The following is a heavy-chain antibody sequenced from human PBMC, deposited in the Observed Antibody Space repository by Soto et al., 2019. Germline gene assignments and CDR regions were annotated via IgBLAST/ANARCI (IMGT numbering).Heavy chain of an antibody. CDR1: GYTFTGYY. V-gene: IGHV1-2*04. CDR2: INPNSGGT. J-gene: IGHJ6*01. D-gene: IGHD3-9*01. CDR3: ARNQYYDILTGNHTTAYYGMEV. Sequence: ASVKVSCKASGYTFTGYYMHWVRQAPGQGLEWMGWINPNSGGTNYAQKFQGWVTMTRDTSISTAYMELSRLRSDDTAVYYCARNQYYDILTGNHTTAYYGMEVWGQGTTVHVSS.